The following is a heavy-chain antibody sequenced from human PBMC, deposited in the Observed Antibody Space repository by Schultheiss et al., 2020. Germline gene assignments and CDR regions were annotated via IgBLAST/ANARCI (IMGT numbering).Heavy chain of an antibody. Sequence: SETLSLTCAVYGGSFSGYYWSWIRQPPGKGLEWIGSIYTSGSTNYNPSLKSRVTISVDTSKNQFSLKLSSVTAADTAVYYCAREDLTSIAVVYFQHWGQGTLVTVSS. CDR2: IYTSGST. CDR1: GGSFSGYY. D-gene: IGHD6-19*01. V-gene: IGHV4-59*10. J-gene: IGHJ1*01. CDR3: AREDLTSIAVVYFQH.